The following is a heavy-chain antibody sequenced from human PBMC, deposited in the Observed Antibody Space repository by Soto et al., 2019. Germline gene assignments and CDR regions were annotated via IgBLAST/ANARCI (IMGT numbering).Heavy chain of an antibody. CDR1: GGTFSSYA. D-gene: IGHD2-15*01. J-gene: IGHJ6*02. CDR2: IIPIFGTA. CDR3: ARVGERYCSGGSCYNGMDV. Sequence: SVKVSCKASGGTFSSYAISWVRQAPGQGLEWMGGIIPIFGTANYAQKFQGRVTITADESTSTAYMELSSLRSEDTAVYYCARVGERYCSGGSCYNGMDVWGQGTTVTVSS. V-gene: IGHV1-69*13.